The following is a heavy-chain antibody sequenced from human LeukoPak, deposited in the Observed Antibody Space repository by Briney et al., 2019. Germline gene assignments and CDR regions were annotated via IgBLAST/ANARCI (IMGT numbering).Heavy chain of an antibody. V-gene: IGHV3-49*04. J-gene: IGHJ4*02. D-gene: IGHD3-22*01. CDR2: IRSKAYGGTT. CDR3: TRVLHYYDSSGQGY. CDR1: GFTFSSYS. Sequence: PGGSLRLSCAASGFTFSSYSMNWVRQAPGKGLEWVGFIRSKAYGGTTEYAASVKGRFTISRDDSKSIAYLQMSSLKTEDTAVYYCTRVLHYYDSSGQGYWGQGTLVTVSS.